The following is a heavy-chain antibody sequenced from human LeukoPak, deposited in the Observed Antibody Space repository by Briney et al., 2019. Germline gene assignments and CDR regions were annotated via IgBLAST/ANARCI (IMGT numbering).Heavy chain of an antibody. D-gene: IGHD3-22*01. CDR1: GGSFSDYY. V-gene: IGHV4-34*01. CDR3: AGSSYIGLDF. CDR2: INHSGNT. J-gene: IGHJ4*02. Sequence: PSGTLSLTCAVYGGSFSDYYWSWIRQPPGKGLEWIGEINHSGNTNLNPSLKSRVTISVDTSKNQFSLRLMSVTAADTAVYYCAGSSYIGLDFWGQGTLVTVSS.